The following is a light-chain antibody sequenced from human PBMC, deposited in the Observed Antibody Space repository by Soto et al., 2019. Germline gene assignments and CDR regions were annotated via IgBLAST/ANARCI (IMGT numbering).Light chain of an antibody. Sequence: DIQMTQSPSSLSASVGDVVTITCRASQSISSYVSWYQQKQGKAPKLLIYAASRLESGVPSRFSGSRSGTDFTLTISSLQPEDFATYYCQQSYSRMTCGQGTKVDI. CDR2: AAS. CDR3: QQSYSRMT. V-gene: IGKV1-39*01. CDR1: QSISSY. J-gene: IGKJ1*01.